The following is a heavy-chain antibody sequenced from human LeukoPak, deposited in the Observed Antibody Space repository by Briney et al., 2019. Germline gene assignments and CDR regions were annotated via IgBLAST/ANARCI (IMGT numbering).Heavy chain of an antibody. CDR2: ISDSGGST. D-gene: IGHD5-12*01. V-gene: IGHV3-23*01. CDR3: AKGGYSGYDSGGYFDY. CDR1: GFTFSSHA. Sequence: GGSLRLSCAASGFTFSSHAMSWVRQAPGKVLEWVSAISDSGGSTYYADSVKGRSTISRDNSKNTLYLQMNSLRAEDTAVYYCAKGGYSGYDSGGYFDYWGQGTLVTVSS. J-gene: IGHJ4*02.